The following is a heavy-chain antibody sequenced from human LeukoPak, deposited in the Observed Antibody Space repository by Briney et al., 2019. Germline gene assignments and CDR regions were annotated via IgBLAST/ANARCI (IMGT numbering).Heavy chain of an antibody. CDR3: ARVRIQLWFHDAFDI. CDR1: GFTFSSYS. CDR2: ISSSSSYI. J-gene: IGHJ3*02. D-gene: IGHD5-18*01. V-gene: IGHV3-21*01. Sequence: GGSLRLSCAASGFTFSSYSMNWVRQAPGKGLEWVSSISSSSSYIYYADSVKGRFTISRDNAKNSLYLQMNSLRAEDTAVYHCARVRIQLWFHDAFDIWGQGTMVTVSS.